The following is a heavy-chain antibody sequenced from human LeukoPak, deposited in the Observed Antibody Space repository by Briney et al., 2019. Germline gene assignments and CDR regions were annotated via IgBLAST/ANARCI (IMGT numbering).Heavy chain of an antibody. J-gene: IGHJ4*02. V-gene: IGHV3-7*01. Sequence: PGGSLRLSCAASGFTFSSYWMSWVRQAPGKGLEWVANIKQDGSEKYYVDSVKGRFTISRDNAKNSLYLQMNSLRAEDTAVYYCASSFYCSSTSCYTGLDYWGQGTLVTVSS. D-gene: IGHD2-2*02. CDR1: GFTFSSYW. CDR3: ASSFYCSSTSCYTGLDY. CDR2: IKQDGSEK.